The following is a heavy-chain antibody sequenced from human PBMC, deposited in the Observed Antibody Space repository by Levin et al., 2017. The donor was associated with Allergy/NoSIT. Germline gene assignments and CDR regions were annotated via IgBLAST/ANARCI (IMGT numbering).Heavy chain of an antibody. CDR3: ARLPRNWYMDY. V-gene: IGHV3-74*01. D-gene: IGHD1/OR15-1a*01. CDR1: GFTFSIYW. CDR2: INSDGSNT. Sequence: ETLSLTCAASGFTFSIYWMHWVRQAPGKGLVWVSRINSDGSNTDYADSVKGRFTMSRDNAKNTLYLQMNSLRAEDTAVYYCARLPRNWYMDYWGQGTLVTVSS. J-gene: IGHJ4*02.